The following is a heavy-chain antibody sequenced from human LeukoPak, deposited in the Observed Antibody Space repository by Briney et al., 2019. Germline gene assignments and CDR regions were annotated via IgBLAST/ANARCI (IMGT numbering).Heavy chain of an antibody. Sequence: ASVKVSCKASGYTFTAYGISWVRQAPGQGLEWMGWISAYNDYTVYAQKIQGRVTMTTDTSTSTAYMELRSLRSDDTAVYYCARDPNDYGDYPPGTNYDYYYGMDVWGQGTTVTVSS. V-gene: IGHV1-18*01. CDR3: ARDPNDYGDYPPGTNYDYYYGMDV. D-gene: IGHD4-17*01. CDR1: GYTFTAYG. J-gene: IGHJ6*02. CDR2: ISAYNDYT.